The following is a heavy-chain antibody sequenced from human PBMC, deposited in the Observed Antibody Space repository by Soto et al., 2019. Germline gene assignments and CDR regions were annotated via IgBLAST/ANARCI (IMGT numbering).Heavy chain of an antibody. CDR1: GYTFTSYY. D-gene: IGHD6-6*01. CDR2: IHPSGAVT. J-gene: IGHJ3*01. Sequence: QVQLVQSGAEVKKPGASVKVSCKASGYTFTSYYVHWVRQAPGQGLEWMGIIHPSGAVTNYAQKLQGRVNMTRVTSTSNVYMELSSLRSEDTAVYYCPAAPANEENDAFDVWGQGTMVTVSS. V-gene: IGHV1-46*03. CDR3: PAAPANEENDAFDV.